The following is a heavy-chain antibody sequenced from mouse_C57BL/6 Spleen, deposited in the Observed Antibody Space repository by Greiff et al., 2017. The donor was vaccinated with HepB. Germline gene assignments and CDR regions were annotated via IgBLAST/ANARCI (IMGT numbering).Heavy chain of an antibody. D-gene: IGHD2-14*01. Sequence: EVKLQESGPGLVKPSQSLSLTCSVTGYSITSGYYWNWIRQFPGNKLEWMGYISYDGSNNYNPSLKNRISITRDTSKNQFFLKLNSVTTEDTATYYCASERYSYFDYWGQGTTLTVSS. CDR3: ASERYSYFDY. CDR1: GYSITSGYY. V-gene: IGHV3-6*01. CDR2: ISYDGSN. J-gene: IGHJ2*01.